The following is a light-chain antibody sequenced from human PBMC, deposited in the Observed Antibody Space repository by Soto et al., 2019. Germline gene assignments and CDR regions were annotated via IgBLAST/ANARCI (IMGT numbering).Light chain of an antibody. CDR1: QGIRDD. CDR3: LQDYGYPYT. CDR2: AAS. J-gene: IGKJ2*01. Sequence: AIQMTQSPSSLSASVGDRVTITCRASQGIRDDLAWYQQRPGKAPKLLIYAASNLQSGVPSRFSGSGSGTDFTLIISSLQPEDFATYYCLQDYGYPYTFGQGTKLEIK. V-gene: IGKV1-6*01.